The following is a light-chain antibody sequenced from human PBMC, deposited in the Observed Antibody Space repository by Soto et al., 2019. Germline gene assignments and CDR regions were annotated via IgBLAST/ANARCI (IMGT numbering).Light chain of an antibody. Sequence: QSVLTQTPSASGTPGQRVTISCSGSNSNIRSNTVNWYQQLPGTAPKLLVYSINQRPSGVPDRFSGSRSGTSASLAISGLQSEDEADYYCAAWDDSLSGYVFGTGTKLTVL. CDR1: NSNIRSNT. CDR2: SIN. CDR3: AAWDDSLSGYV. V-gene: IGLV1-44*01. J-gene: IGLJ1*01.